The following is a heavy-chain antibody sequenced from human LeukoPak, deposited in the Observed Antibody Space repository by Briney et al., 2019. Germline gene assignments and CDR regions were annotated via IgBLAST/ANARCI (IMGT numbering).Heavy chain of an antibody. CDR1: GFTFSSYG. CDR2: ISYDGSNK. CDR3: AKEGYSYGHFDY. D-gene: IGHD5-18*01. J-gene: IGHJ4*02. V-gene: IGHV3-30*18. Sequence: QPGRSLRLSCAASGFTFSSYGMHWVRQAPGKGLEWVAVISYDGSNKYYADSVKGRFTISRDNSKNTLYLQMNSLRAEDTAVYYCAKEGYSYGHFDYWGQGTLVTVSS.